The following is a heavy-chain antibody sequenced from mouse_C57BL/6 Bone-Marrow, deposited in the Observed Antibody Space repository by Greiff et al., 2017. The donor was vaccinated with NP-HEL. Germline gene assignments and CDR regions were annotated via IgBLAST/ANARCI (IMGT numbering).Heavy chain of an antibody. V-gene: IGHV1-72*01. D-gene: IGHD2-5*01. Sequence: QVQLQQPGAELVKPGASVKLSCKASGYTFTSYWMHWVKQRPGRGLEWIGRIDPNSGGTKYNEKFKSKATLTVDKPSSTADMQLSSLTSEDSAVYYCARRGYSNYKNWYFDVWGTGTTVTVSS. J-gene: IGHJ1*03. CDR3: ARRGYSNYKNWYFDV. CDR2: IDPNSGGT. CDR1: GYTFTSYW.